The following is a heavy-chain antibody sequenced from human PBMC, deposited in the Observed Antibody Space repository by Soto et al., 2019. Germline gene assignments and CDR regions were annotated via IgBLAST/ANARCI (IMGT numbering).Heavy chain of an antibody. Sequence: EVQLLESGGGLVQPGGSLRLSCAASGFTFSSYAMSWVRQAPGKGLEWVSAISGSGGSTYYADYVKGRFTISRDNSKNTLYLQMNSLRAEDTAVYYCAKDRVLLWFRELQTVPLFDYWGQGTLITVSS. CDR2: ISGSGGST. D-gene: IGHD3-10*01. CDR1: GFTFSSYA. CDR3: AKDRVLLWFRELQTVPLFDY. V-gene: IGHV3-23*01. J-gene: IGHJ4*02.